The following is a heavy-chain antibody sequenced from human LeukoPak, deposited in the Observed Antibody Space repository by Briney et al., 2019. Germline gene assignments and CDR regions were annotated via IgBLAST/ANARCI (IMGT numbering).Heavy chain of an antibody. J-gene: IGHJ5*02. V-gene: IGHV4-34*01. CDR2: INHSGST. CDR3: ARSPGIAAAGPRFDP. Sequence: AETLSLTCAVYGGSFSGYYWSWIRQPPGKGLEWIGEINHSGSTNYNPSLKSRVTISVDTSNNHFSLKLSYVTTADTTVYYCARSPGIAAAGPRFDPWGQGTLVTVSS. D-gene: IGHD6-13*01. CDR1: GGSFSGYY.